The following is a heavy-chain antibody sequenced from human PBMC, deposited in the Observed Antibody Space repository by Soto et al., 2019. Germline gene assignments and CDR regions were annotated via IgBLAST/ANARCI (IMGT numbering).Heavy chain of an antibody. D-gene: IGHD1-1*01. V-gene: IGHV4-59*08. CDR2: IYYSGST. CDR1: GGSISSYY. CDR3: ASRPYLGGTDEYYFDY. Sequence: SETLSLTCTVSGGSISSYYWSWIRQPPGKGLEWIGYIYYSGSTNYNPSLKSRVTISVDTSKNQFSLKLSSVTAADTAVYYCASRPYLGGTDEYYFDYGGQGTLVTVSS. J-gene: IGHJ4*02.